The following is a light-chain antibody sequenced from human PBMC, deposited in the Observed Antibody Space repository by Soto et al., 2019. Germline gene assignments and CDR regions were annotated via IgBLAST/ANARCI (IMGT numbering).Light chain of an antibody. Sequence: EIVLTQSPGTLSLSPGERATLSCRASESVRSTYLAWYQQKPGQAPRLLIYDASNSATGIPDRFSGSGSGTDFTLTISRLEPEEFAVYYCQQYGSSPYTFGQGTKLEI. J-gene: IGKJ2*01. V-gene: IGKV3-20*01. CDR3: QQYGSSPYT. CDR1: ESVRSTY. CDR2: DAS.